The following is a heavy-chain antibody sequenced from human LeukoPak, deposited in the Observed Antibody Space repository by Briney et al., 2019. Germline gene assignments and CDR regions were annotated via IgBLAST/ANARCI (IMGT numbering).Heavy chain of an antibody. CDR2: INPDSGGT. V-gene: IGHV1-2*02. CDR3: ARAQHGGITGNNSLDY. J-gene: IGHJ4*02. Sequence: ASVKVSCKASGYSFTGYYMHWVRQAPGQRLEWMGWINPDSGGTYYAQNFQGRAIMTRDTSISTAYMELSRLRSDDTAVYYCARAQHGGITGNNSLDYWGQGTLVTVSS. CDR1: GYSFTGYY. D-gene: IGHD1-20*01.